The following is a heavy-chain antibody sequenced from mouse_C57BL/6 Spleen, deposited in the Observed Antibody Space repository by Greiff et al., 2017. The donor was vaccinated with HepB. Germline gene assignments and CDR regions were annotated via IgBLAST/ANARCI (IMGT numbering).Heavy chain of an antibody. D-gene: IGHD1-2*01. Sequence: QVQLKESGAELVRPGASVKLSCKASGYTFTDYYINWVKQRPGQGLEWIARIYPGSGNTYYNEKFKGKATLTAEKSSSTAYMQLSSLTSEDSAVYFCARSDHYLLDYWGQGTTLTVSS. J-gene: IGHJ2*01. CDR2: IYPGSGNT. CDR3: ARSDHYLLDY. V-gene: IGHV1-76*01. CDR1: GYTFTDYY.